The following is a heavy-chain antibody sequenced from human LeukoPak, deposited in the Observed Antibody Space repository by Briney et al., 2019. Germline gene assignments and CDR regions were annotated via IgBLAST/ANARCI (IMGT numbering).Heavy chain of an antibody. V-gene: IGHV3-7*01. J-gene: IGHJ4*02. D-gene: IGHD1-26*01. CDR1: GFTFSTSW. CDR3: VVY. CDR2: INQDGSEK. Sequence: GGSLRLSCAASGFTFSTSWMNWVRQAPGKGLEWVANINQDGSEKYYVDSVKGRFSISRDNAKNSLYLQMNSLRAEDTAVYCGVVYWGQGILITVSS.